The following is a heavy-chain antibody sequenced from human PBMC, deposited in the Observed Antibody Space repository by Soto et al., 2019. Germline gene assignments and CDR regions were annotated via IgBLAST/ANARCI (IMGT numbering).Heavy chain of an antibody. J-gene: IGHJ6*02. CDR3: ARFYSSGRYGMDV. Sequence: SQTLSLTCAISGGRGSSNSAACNWIRQAPSRGLEWLGRTYYRSKWYNDYAVSFKSRITINPDTSKNQFSLQLNSVTPEDTAVYYCARFYSSGRYGMDVWGQGTTVTVSS. CDR2: TYYRSKWYN. V-gene: IGHV6-1*01. D-gene: IGHD6-19*01. CDR1: GGRGSSNSAA.